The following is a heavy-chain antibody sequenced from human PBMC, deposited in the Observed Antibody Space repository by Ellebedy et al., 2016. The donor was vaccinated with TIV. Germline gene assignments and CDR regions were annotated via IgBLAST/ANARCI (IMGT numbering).Heavy chain of an antibody. V-gene: IGHV1-69*04. CDR3: ARGSVEMATIG. Sequence: AASVKVSCKASGDSFSSYAINWVRQAPGQGLEWMGRIIPILETPDYAQKFQVRVTITADKSTSTAYMELSSLTSEDTAVYYCARGSVEMATIGWGQGTLVTVSS. D-gene: IGHD5-24*01. CDR2: IIPILETP. CDR1: GDSFSSYA. J-gene: IGHJ4*02.